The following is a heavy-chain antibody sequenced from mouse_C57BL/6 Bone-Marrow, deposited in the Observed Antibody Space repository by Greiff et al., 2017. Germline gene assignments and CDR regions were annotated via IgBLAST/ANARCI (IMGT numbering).Heavy chain of an antibody. CDR2: IRNKANGYTT. V-gene: IGHV7-3*01. D-gene: IGHD2-4*01. J-gene: IGHJ1*03. CDR3: ARYPVSIYYDPHWYFDV. Sequence: EVKLMESGGGLVQPGGSLSLSCAASGFTFTDYYMSWVRQPPGKALEWLGFIRNKANGYTTEYSASVKGRFTISRDNSQSILYLQMNALRAEDSATYYCARYPVSIYYDPHWYFDVWGTGTTVTVSS. CDR1: GFTFTDYY.